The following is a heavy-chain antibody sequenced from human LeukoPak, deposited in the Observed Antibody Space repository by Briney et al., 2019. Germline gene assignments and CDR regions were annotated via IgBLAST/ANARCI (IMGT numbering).Heavy chain of an antibody. CDR1: GFTFSSYG. Sequence: GGPLRLSCAASGFTFSSYGMHWVRQAPGKGLEWVAVISYDGSNKYYADSVKGRFTISRDNSKNTLYLQMNSLRAEDTAVYYCARDSAYYYDSSGFYWGQGTLVTVSS. J-gene: IGHJ4*02. CDR2: ISYDGSNK. V-gene: IGHV3-30*03. D-gene: IGHD3-22*01. CDR3: ARDSAYYYDSSGFY.